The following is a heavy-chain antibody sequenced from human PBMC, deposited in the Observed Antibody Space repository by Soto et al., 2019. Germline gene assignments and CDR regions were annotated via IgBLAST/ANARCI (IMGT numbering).Heavy chain of an antibody. CDR1: GYSLTSYW. Sequence: GESLEISCKGSGYSLTSYWIGRVRQLPGQGREWLVFLYPRVSDTSNHPSFPHQVTTPAGKSISTAYLQWSSLKASDTAMYYCARLGYGGKKYYYGMDVWGQGTTVTVSS. CDR3: ARLGYGGKKYYYGMDV. D-gene: IGHD4-17*01. V-gene: IGHV5-51*01. J-gene: IGHJ6*02. CDR2: LYPRVSDT.